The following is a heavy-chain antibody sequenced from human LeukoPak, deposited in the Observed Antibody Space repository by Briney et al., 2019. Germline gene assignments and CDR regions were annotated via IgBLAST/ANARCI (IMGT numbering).Heavy chain of an antibody. J-gene: IGHJ4*02. CDR1: GGSISSSSYY. CDR2: IYFSGST. D-gene: IGHD6-19*01. CDR3: ARLINGWPYYFDF. V-gene: IGHV4-39*01. Sequence: PSETLSLTCTVSGGSISSSSYYWGWFRQPPGKGLEWIGNIYFSGSTYYNPSLKSRLTISVDTSKNQFSLKLSSVTAADTAVYYCARLINGWPYYFDFWGQGTLVTVSS.